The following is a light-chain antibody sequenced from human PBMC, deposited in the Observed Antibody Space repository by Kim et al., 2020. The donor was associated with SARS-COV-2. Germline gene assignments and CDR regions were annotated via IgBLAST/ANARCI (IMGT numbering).Light chain of an antibody. Sequence: EVVLTQSPDTLSLSPGDRATLSCRASQSVNNFLAWYQAKPGQAPRLLIYDASKRVSGVPARFSGSGSGTDFTLTISSLETEDFGLYYCQQRTAWPPTFGQGTKVDIK. V-gene: IGKV3-11*01. J-gene: IGKJ1*01. CDR2: DAS. CDR1: QSVNNF. CDR3: QQRTAWPPT.